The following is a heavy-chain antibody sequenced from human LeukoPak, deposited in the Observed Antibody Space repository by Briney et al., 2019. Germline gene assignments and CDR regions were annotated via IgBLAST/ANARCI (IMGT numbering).Heavy chain of an antibody. CDR3: AKDLLYSSGWSAPDY. CDR1: GFSFSIYG. V-gene: IGHV3-43*02. CDR2: ISGDGGST. J-gene: IGHJ4*02. D-gene: IGHD6-19*01. Sequence: PGGSLRLSCAASGFSFSIYGMNWVRQAPGKGLEWVSLISGDGGSTYYADSVKGRFTISRDNSKNSLYLQMNSLRTEDTALYYCAKDLLYSSGWSAPDYWGQGTLVTVSS.